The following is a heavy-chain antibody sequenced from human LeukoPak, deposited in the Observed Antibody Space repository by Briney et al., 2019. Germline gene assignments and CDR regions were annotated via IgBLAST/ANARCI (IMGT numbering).Heavy chain of an antibody. J-gene: IGHJ4*02. D-gene: IGHD2-2*01. CDR1: GFTFSSYS. Sequence: PGGSLRLSCAASGFTFSSYSMNWVRQAPGKGLEWVAVISYDGSNKYYADSVKGRFTISRDNSKNTLYLQMNSLRAEDTAVYYCARSEDIVVVPAAINYWGQGTLVTVSS. CDR3: ARSEDIVVVPAAINY. V-gene: IGHV3-30*03. CDR2: ISYDGSNK.